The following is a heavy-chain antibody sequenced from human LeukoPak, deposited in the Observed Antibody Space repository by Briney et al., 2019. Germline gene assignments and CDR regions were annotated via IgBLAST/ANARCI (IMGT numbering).Heavy chain of an antibody. Sequence: TSETLSLTCAVYGGSFSGYYWSWIRQPPGKGLEWIGEINHSGSTNYNPSLKSRVTISVDTSKNQFSLKLSSVTAADTAVYYCASTHGAAAGYFDYWGQGTLVTVSS. D-gene: IGHD6-13*01. CDR2: INHSGST. CDR3: ASTHGAAAGYFDY. CDR1: GGSFSGYY. J-gene: IGHJ4*02. V-gene: IGHV4-34*01.